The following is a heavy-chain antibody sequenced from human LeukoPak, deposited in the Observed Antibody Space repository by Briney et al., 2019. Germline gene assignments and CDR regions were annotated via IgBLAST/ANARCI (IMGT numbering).Heavy chain of an antibody. CDR2: MSTSSTT. J-gene: IGHJ5*02. CDR1: GGSISGYF. V-gene: IGHV4-4*07. Sequence: PSETLPLTCTVSGGSISGYFWSWVRQPAGKGLEWIGRMSTSSTTSLTTSYNPSLKSRVTMSVDTSKNQFSLNLRSVTAADTAMYYCARGTMVGVTGRWFDPWGQGALVTVSS. D-gene: IGHD1-26*01. CDR3: ARGTMVGVTGRWFDP.